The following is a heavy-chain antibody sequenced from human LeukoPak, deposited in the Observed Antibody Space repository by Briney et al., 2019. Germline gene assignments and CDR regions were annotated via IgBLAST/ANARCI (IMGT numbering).Heavy chain of an antibody. CDR3: TRDTGTTGEVKFDP. D-gene: IGHD4-17*01. V-gene: IGHV4-4*07. CDR1: GYSISSGYY. Sequence: SETLSLTCTVSGYSISSGYYWSWIRQPAGKGLEWIGRIYTSGSTTYNPSLRSRVTMSVDTSKSQFSLNLMSVTAADTAVYYCTRDTGTTGEVKFDPWGQGTLVTVSS. J-gene: IGHJ5*02. CDR2: IYTSGST.